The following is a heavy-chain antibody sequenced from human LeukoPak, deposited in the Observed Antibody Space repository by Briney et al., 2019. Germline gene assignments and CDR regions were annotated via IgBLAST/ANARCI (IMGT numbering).Heavy chain of an antibody. Sequence: SETLSLTCTVSGGSISGISYYWGLIRQPPGKGLEWIGSIYYSGAAYYNPSLKSRVTVSVDTSNNQFILKLSSVTAADTAVYYCATGGANFYSFDSWGQGTLVTVSS. D-gene: IGHD4/OR15-4a*01. CDR2: IYYSGAA. CDR1: GGSISGISYY. CDR3: ATGGANFYSFDS. J-gene: IGHJ4*02. V-gene: IGHV4-39*01.